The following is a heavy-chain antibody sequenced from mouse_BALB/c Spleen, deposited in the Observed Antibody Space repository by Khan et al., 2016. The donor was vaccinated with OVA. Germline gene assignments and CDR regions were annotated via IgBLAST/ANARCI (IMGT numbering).Heavy chain of an antibody. CDR1: GYTFITYW. CDR3: ARNGLDGIFTY. CDR2: IDPNTGYI. V-gene: IGHV1-7*01. Sequence: QVQLQQSGAELAKPGASMKMSCTASGYTFITYWIHWVKQRPGQGLEWIGYIDPNTGYIEFNQKFKDKATLTADKSSNTAYMQLTSLTAEDSAVYYGARNGLDGIFTYWGQGTFVTVSA. J-gene: IGHJ3*01. D-gene: IGHD2-1*01.